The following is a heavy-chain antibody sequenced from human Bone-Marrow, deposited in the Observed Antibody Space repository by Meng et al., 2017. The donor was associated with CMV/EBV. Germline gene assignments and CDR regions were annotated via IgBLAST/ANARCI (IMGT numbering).Heavy chain of an antibody. V-gene: IGHV1-8*01. Sequence: ASVKVSCKASGYTFTSYDINWVRQATGQGLEWMGWMNPNSGNTGYAQKFQGRVTMTRNTSISTAYMELSSLRSEDTAVDDCARGVGGSGWYAIVNAFDIWGQGTMVTVSS. D-gene: IGHD6-19*01. CDR2: MNPNSGNT. CDR1: GYTFTSYD. J-gene: IGHJ3*02. CDR3: ARGVGGSGWYAIVNAFDI.